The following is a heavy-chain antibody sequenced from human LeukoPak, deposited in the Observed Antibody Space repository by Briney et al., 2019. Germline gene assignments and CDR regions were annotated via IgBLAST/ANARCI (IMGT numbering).Heavy chain of an antibody. Sequence: PSETLSLTCAVYGGSFSGYYWSWIRQPPGKGLEWIEYIYYSGSTKYNPSLKSRVTISVDTSKNQFSLKLSSVTAADTAVYYCARGSGWFAFDIWGQGTMVTVSS. CDR2: IYYSGST. CDR1: GGSFSGYY. CDR3: ARGSGWFAFDI. J-gene: IGHJ3*02. V-gene: IGHV4-59*01. D-gene: IGHD6-19*01.